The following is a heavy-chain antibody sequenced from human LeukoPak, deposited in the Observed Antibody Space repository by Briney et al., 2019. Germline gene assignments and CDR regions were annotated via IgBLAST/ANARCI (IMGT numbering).Heavy chain of an antibody. CDR3: ARDNDSRDPPHFDY. D-gene: IGHD3-16*01. CDR2: INPNSGGT. Sequence: ASVKVSCKASGGTFSSYAISWVRQAPGQGLEWMGWINPNSGGTNYAQKFQGRVTMTRDTSISTADMERSRLRSEDTAVYYCARDNDSRDPPHFDYWGQGTLVTVSS. V-gene: IGHV1-2*02. J-gene: IGHJ4*02. CDR1: GGTFSSYA.